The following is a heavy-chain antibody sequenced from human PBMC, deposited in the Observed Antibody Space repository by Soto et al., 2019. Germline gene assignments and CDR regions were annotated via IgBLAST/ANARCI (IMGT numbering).Heavy chain of an antibody. J-gene: IGHJ4*02. CDR3: AKDREGYCSGSSCPLDDY. D-gene: IGHD2-15*01. Sequence: GGSLRLSCAASGFTFSSYAMTWVRQAPGKGLEWVSAISSSGGSTYYADSVKGRFTISRDNSKNTLYLQMNSLRAEDTAVYYCAKDREGYCSGSSCPLDDYWGQGTLVSVS. CDR2: ISSSGGST. V-gene: IGHV3-23*01. CDR1: GFTFSSYA.